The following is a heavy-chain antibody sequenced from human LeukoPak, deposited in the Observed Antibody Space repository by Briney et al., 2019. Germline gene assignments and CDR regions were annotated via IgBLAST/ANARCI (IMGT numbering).Heavy chain of an antibody. CDR3: ARDFSYDFWSGYYYFDY. Sequence: PGGSLRLSCAASAFTFSSYSMNWVRQAPGKGLEWVSYISSSSSTIYYADSVKGRFTISRDNAKNSLYLQMNSLRAEDTAVYYCARDFSYDFWSGYYYFDYWGQGTLVTVSS. CDR2: ISSSSSTI. CDR1: AFTFSSYS. V-gene: IGHV3-48*01. D-gene: IGHD3-3*01. J-gene: IGHJ4*02.